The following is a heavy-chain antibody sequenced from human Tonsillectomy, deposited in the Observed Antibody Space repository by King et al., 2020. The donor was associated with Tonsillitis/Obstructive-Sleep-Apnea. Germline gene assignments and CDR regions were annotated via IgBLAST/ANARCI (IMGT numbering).Heavy chain of an antibody. CDR1: GFTFSSYG. CDR2: IWYDGSDK. Sequence: VQLVESGGGVVQPGRSLRLSCAASGFTFSSYGMHWVRQAPGKGLEWVALIWYDGSDKFFADSVKGRFTISRDNSKNTLYLQMNSLRAEDTAVYYCASAPWLTGDVEAFDYWGQGTLVTVSS. CDR3: ASAPWLTGDVEAFDY. J-gene: IGHJ4*02. D-gene: IGHD7-27*01. V-gene: IGHV3-33*01.